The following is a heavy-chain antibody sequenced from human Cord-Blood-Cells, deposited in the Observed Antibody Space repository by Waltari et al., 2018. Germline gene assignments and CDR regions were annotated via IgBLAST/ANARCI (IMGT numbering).Heavy chain of an antibody. D-gene: IGHD1-26*01. CDR2: INPNSGGT. J-gene: IGHJ3*02. CDR3: ATGIVGATIDAFDI. CDR1: GYTFTCYH. V-gene: IGHV1-2*02. Sequence: QVQLVQSGAEVKKPGASVKVTCQASGYTFTCYHMQWVGQAPGQGLEWMGWINPNSGGTNYSQKFQGRVTMTRDTSISTAYMELSRLRSDDTAVYYCATGIVGATIDAFDIWGQGTMVTVSS.